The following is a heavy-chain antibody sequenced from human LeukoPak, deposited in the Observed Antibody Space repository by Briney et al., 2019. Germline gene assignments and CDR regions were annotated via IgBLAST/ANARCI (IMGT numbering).Heavy chain of an antibody. Sequence: GGSLRLSCAASGFTFSSYAMHWVRQAPGKGLEWVAVISYDGSNKYYADSVKGRFTISRDNSKNTLYLQMNSLRAEDTAVYYCARVTIFGVAIDYWGQGTLVTVSS. CDR1: GFTFSSYA. V-gene: IGHV3-30-3*01. J-gene: IGHJ4*02. CDR3: ARVTIFGVAIDY. D-gene: IGHD3-3*01. CDR2: ISYDGSNK.